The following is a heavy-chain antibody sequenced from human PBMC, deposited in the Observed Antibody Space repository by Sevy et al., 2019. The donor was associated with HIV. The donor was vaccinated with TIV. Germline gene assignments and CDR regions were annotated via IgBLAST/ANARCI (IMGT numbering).Heavy chain of an antibody. J-gene: IGHJ6*02. CDR2: ISTRSSTI. CDR1: GFTLSSFS. D-gene: IGHD6-13*01. Sequence: GGSLRLSCTASGFTLSSFSMNWVRQAPGKGPEWISYISTRSSTIYYAHSMKGRFTISRDNSKNSLYLQMNSLRAEDTAVYYCARESASGTPGGVYYYYYNMDVWGQGTTVTVSS. CDR3: ARESASGTPGGVYYYYYNMDV. V-gene: IGHV3-48*01.